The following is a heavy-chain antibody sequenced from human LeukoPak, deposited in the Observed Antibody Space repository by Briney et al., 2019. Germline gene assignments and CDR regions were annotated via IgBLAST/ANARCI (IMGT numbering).Heavy chain of an antibody. V-gene: IGHV4-61*02. CDR1: GGSISSGNYY. CDR2: IYTSGTT. Sequence: SETLSLTCTVSGGSISSGNYYYSWIRQPAGKGLEWLGRIYTSGTTDYNPSLKSRVTISVDTSKNQFSLKLTSVTAADTAVYYCARTTEGGYTYDYFYYYYMDVWGKGTTVTTSS. D-gene: IGHD5-18*01. CDR3: ARTTEGGYTYDYFYYYYMDV. J-gene: IGHJ6*03.